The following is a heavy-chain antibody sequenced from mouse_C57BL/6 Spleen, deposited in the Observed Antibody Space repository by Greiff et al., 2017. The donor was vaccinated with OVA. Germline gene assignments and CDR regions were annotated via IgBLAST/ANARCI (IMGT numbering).Heavy chain of an antibody. Sequence: QVQLQQPGAELVMPGASVKLSCKASGYTFTSYWMHWVKQRPGQGLEWIGEIDPSDSYTNYNQKFKGKSTLTVDKSSSTAYMQLSSLTSEDSAVYYCARNSQGRFDYWGQGTTLTVSS. V-gene: IGHV1-69*01. J-gene: IGHJ2*01. CDR1: GYTFTSYW. CDR2: IDPSDSYT. CDR3: ARNSQGRFDY.